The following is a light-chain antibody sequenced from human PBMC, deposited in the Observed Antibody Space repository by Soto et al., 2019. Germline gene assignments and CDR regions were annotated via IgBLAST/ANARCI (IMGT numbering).Light chain of an antibody. J-gene: IGKJ4*01. Sequence: DIQMTQSPSTLSASVGYRVTITCRASQSASSWLAWYQQKPGKAPKLLIYGASSLESGVPSRFSGSGSGTEFTLTISSLQPDEFATYYCQQYNTYWVTLGGGTKVDIK. CDR1: QSASSW. V-gene: IGKV1-5*01. CDR3: QQYNTYWVT. CDR2: GAS.